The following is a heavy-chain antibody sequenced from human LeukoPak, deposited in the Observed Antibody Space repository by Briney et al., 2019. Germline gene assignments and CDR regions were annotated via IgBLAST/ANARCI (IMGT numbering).Heavy chain of an antibody. CDR2: IYTSGST. CDR3: ARGEDYYYYYMDV. CDR1: GGSITDYY. J-gene: IGHJ6*03. V-gene: IGHV4-4*07. Sequence: SETLSLTCTVSGGSITDYYWSWIRQPAGKGLEWIGRIYTSGSTNYNPSLKSRVTMSVDTSKNQFSLKLSSVTAADTAVYYCARGEDYYYYYMDVWGKGTTVTVSS.